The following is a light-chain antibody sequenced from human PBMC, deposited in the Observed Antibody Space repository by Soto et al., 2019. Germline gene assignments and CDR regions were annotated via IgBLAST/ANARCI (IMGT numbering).Light chain of an antibody. J-gene: IGKJ1*01. V-gene: IGKV3-20*01. CDR1: QSVSSY. Sequence: EIVLAQSPGTLSLSPGGRATLSCRASQSVSSYLAWYQHKPGQAPRLLIYGASSRATGIPDRFSGSGSGTDFTLTISRLEPRDFAVYYCQQYGGSPQTFGHGTRVELK. CDR2: GAS. CDR3: QQYGGSPQT.